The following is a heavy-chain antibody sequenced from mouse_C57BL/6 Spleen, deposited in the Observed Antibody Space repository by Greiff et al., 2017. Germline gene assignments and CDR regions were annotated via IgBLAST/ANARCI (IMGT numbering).Heavy chain of an antibody. V-gene: IGHV5-9*01. J-gene: IGHJ1*03. Sequence: EVHLVESGGGLVKPGGSLKLSCAASGFTFSSYTMSWVRQTPEKRLEWVATISGGGGNTYYPDSVKGRFTISRDNAKNTLYLQMSSLRSEDTALYYCARLEGGYFDVWGTGTTVTVSS. CDR3: ARLEGGYFDV. CDR1: GFTFSSYT. CDR2: ISGGGGNT.